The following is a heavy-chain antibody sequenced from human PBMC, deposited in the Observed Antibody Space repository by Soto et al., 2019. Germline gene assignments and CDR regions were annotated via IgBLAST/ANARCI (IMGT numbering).Heavy chain of an antibody. Sequence: SVKVSCKTSGFSFTNSAVQWVRQARGQRLEWVGWVVVGSGRTNYARNFHERVTISRDMSTSTAYMELSSLTSEDTAVYYCAAELYSGGGCCWFAIWGQGTMVTVSS. V-gene: IGHV1-58*01. CDR1: GFSFTNSA. J-gene: IGHJ3*02. CDR3: AAELYSGGGCCWFAI. D-gene: IGHD2-15*01. CDR2: VVVGSGRT.